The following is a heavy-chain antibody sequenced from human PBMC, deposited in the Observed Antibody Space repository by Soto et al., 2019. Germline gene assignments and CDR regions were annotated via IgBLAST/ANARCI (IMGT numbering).Heavy chain of an antibody. CDR2: IGSRGDST. V-gene: IGHV3-23*01. Sequence: EVQLLESGGGLVQPGGSLRLSCAASGFTFSSFAMSWVRQSPGKGLEWVSAIGSRGDSTYYAESVKGRFTISRDNSKNTLNLQMKSLRAEDTAVYYCAKDLIYGYNSGRPFDSWGQGTLVTVSS. D-gene: IGHD6-19*01. CDR1: GFTFSSFA. CDR3: AKDLIYGYNSGRPFDS. J-gene: IGHJ4*02.